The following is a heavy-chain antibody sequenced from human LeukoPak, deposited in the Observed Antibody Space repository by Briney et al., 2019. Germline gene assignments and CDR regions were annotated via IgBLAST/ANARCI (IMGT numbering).Heavy chain of an antibody. V-gene: IGHV3-23*01. D-gene: IGHD2-21*02. Sequence: GGSLRLSCAASGFTFSSYAMSWVRQAPGKGLEWVSAISGSGGSTYYADSVKGRFTISRDNFKNTLYLQMNSLRAEDTAVYYCATTRYIVVVTAIPNRFDPWGQGTLVTVSS. J-gene: IGHJ5*02. CDR1: GFTFSSYA. CDR2: ISGSGGST. CDR3: ATTRYIVVVTAIPNRFDP.